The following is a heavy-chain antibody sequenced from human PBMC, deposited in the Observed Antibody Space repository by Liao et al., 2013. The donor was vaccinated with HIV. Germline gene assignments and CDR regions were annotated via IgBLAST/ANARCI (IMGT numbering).Heavy chain of an antibody. CDR1: GGSISSYY. CDR3: ASAAGGARPPSRFYMEV. D-gene: IGHD3-10*01. Sequence: QVQLQESGPGLVKPSETLSLTCIVSGGSISSYYWSWIRQPPGKGLEWIGYISYSGSTYYNPSLKSRVAISADTSKNQFSLKMRGVTAADTAVYFCASAAGGARPPSRFYMEVWGKGTTVTVSS. J-gene: IGHJ6*03. V-gene: IGHV4-59*08. CDR2: ISYSGST.